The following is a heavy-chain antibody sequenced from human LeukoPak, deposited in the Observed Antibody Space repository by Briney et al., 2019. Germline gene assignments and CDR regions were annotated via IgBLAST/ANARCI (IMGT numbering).Heavy chain of an antibody. CDR2: IIPMLGTV. J-gene: IGHJ6*02. Sequence: GASVKVFCKASGGTFSSYAINWVRQAPGQGLEWMGRIIPMLGTVNYAQKFQGRVTIIADKFTSTAYMELSSLRSEDTAMYYCARDQKVGATPYFGMDVWGQGTTVTVSS. CDR3: ARDQKVGATPYFGMDV. V-gene: IGHV1-69*04. D-gene: IGHD1-26*01. CDR1: GGTFSSYA.